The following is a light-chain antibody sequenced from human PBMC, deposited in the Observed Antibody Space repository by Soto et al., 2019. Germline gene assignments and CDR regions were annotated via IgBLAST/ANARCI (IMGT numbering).Light chain of an antibody. V-gene: IGLV1-40*01. CDR2: GNN. Sequence: QSVLTQPPSVSGAPGQTITISCTGSSSNIGAGYDVHWYQQLPGRAPKLLIYGNNNRPSGVSNRFSGSKSGNTASLTISGLQAEDEADYYCSSYTSSSTPYVFGTGTKVTVL. CDR1: SSNIGAGYD. CDR3: SSYTSSSTPYV. J-gene: IGLJ1*01.